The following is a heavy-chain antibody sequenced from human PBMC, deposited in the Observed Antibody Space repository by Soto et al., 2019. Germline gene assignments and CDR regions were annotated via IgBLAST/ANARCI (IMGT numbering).Heavy chain of an antibody. CDR1: GGSISSYY. D-gene: IGHD2-2*01. J-gene: IGHJ4*02. Sequence: PSETLSLTCTVSGGSISSYYWSWIRQPAGKGLEWIGRIYTSGSTNYNPSLKSRVTMSVDTSKNQFSLKLSSVTAADTAVYYCARDAPLGYCSSTSCPFFDYWGQGTLVTVSS. V-gene: IGHV4-4*07. CDR3: ARDAPLGYCSSTSCPFFDY. CDR2: IYTSGST.